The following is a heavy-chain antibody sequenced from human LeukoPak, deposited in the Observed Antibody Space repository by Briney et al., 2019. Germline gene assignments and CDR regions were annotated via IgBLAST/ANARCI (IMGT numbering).Heavy chain of an antibody. CDR2: IYYSGGT. CDR3: AKGEGDY. J-gene: IGHJ4*02. CDR1: GGSISSYY. D-gene: IGHD2-21*01. Sequence: SGTLSLTCTVSGGSISSYYWSWIRQSPGKGLEWIGYIYYSGGTNYNPSLKSRVTILVDTSKNQFSLKVRSVTAADTAVYYCAKGEGDYWGQGTLVTVSS. V-gene: IGHV4-59*01.